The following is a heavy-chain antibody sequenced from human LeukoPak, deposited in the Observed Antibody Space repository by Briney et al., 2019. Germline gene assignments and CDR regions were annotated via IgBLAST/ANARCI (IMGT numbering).Heavy chain of an antibody. D-gene: IGHD6-19*01. CDR1: GGSFSGYY. Sequence: SETLSLTCAVYGGSFSGYYWSWIRQPPGKGLEWIGEINHSGSTNYNPSLKSRVTISVDTSKNQFSLKLSSVTAADTAVYYCARKSSGWYRFDYWGQGTLVTVSS. CDR2: INHSGST. V-gene: IGHV4-34*01. CDR3: ARKSSGWYRFDY. J-gene: IGHJ4*02.